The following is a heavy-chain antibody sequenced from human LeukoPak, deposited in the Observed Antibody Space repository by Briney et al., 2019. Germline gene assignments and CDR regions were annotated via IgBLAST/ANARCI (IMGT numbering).Heavy chain of an antibody. CDR2: ISSSGSTI. V-gene: IGHV3-48*03. CDR1: GFTFSNFE. J-gene: IGHJ4*02. CDR3: VRKLTGTTYFGS. Sequence: GGTLRLSCAASGFTFSNFEMNWVRQAPGKGLEWVSYISSSGSTIYYADSVKGRFTISRDNAKNSLYLQMNSLRAEDTAVYYCVRKLTGTTYFGSWGQGTLVTVSA. D-gene: IGHD1-1*01.